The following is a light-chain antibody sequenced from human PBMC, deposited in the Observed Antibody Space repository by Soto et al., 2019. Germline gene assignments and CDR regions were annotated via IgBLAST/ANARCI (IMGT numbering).Light chain of an antibody. CDR2: HAY. CDR1: QNVGRNY. CDR3: HQYAYAPLT. V-gene: IGKV3D-20*01. J-gene: IGKJ4*01. Sequence: EIVLTQSPDTLSLSPGERATLSCGASQNVGRNYLAWFQQKPGLAPRLLIYHAYIRATGIPDRFSGSGSGTDFTLTISRLEPEDFAVYYCHQYAYAPLTFGGGTKVEI.